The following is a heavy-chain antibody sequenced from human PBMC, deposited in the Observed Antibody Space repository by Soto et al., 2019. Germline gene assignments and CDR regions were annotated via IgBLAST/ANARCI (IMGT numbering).Heavy chain of an antibody. Sequence: QVQLVQSGAEDKKPRSSVKVSCKAAGGTFSSYARSCVRQAPAQGLEWMGGIIPIFGTANYAQKFQGRVTITADESTSTAYMELSSLRSEDTAVYYCARGPALRYVDYWGQGTLVTVSS. CDR3: ARGPALRYVDY. V-gene: IGHV1-69*01. D-gene: IGHD1-20*01. J-gene: IGHJ4*02. CDR2: IIPIFGTA. CDR1: GGTFSSYA.